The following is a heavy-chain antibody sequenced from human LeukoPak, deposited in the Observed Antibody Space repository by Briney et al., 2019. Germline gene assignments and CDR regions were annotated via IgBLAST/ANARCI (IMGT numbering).Heavy chain of an antibody. CDR3: AGKYYYDSRGYYYVDY. D-gene: IGHD3-22*01. CDR2: IHHSGST. CDR1: GYSISSGYF. Sequence: PSETLSLTCTVSGYSISSGYFWGWIRQFPGKGLEWVGSIHHSGSTFYNPSLKSRVTISLDTSKNQFSLKLSSVTAPDTAVYYCAGKYYYDSRGYYYVDYWGQGTLVTVSS. V-gene: IGHV4-38-2*02. J-gene: IGHJ4*02.